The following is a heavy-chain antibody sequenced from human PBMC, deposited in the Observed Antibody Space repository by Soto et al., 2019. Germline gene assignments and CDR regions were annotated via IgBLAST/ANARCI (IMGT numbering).Heavy chain of an antibody. J-gene: IGHJ6*02. Sequence: PSETLSLTCSVYGDSLSGYYLIWIRHSPDMGLEWIGEILQSGSTNYNPSLESRVTISLDTSKSQFSVKFDSVTAADTAVYYCATKRVYHPNNFFYAMDVWGQGTTVTVSS. CDR3: ATKRVYHPNNFFYAMDV. CDR2: ILQSGST. D-gene: IGHD2-8*01. V-gene: IGHV4-34*12. CDR1: GDSLSGYY.